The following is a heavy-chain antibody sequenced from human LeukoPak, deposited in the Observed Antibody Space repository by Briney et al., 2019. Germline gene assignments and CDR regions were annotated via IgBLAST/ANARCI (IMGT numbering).Heavy chain of an antibody. V-gene: IGHV3-30*03. CDR3: ARPPQDRSHYIN. CDR1: GFTFSSYG. J-gene: IGHJ4*02. Sequence: PGRSLRLSCAASGFTFSSYGMHWVRQAPGKGLEWVAVISYDGSNRYYADSVKGRFTISRDNSKNTLYLQMNSLRAEDTAVYYCARPPQDRSHYINWGQGTLVTVSS. D-gene: IGHD2-15*01. CDR2: ISYDGSNR.